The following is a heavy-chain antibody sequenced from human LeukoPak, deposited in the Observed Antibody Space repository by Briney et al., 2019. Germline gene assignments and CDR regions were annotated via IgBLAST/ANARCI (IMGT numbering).Heavy chain of an antibody. V-gene: IGHV3-23*01. J-gene: IGHJ4*02. CDR3: AKAGNYGDYYFDY. CDR2: ISGSGGST. CDR1: GFTLSSYA. D-gene: IGHD4-17*01. Sequence: PGGSLRLSCAASGFTLSSYAMSWVRQAPGKGLEWVSAISGSGGSTYYADSVKGRFTISRDNSKNTLYLQMNSLRAEDTAVYYCAKAGNYGDYYFDYWGQGTLVTVSS.